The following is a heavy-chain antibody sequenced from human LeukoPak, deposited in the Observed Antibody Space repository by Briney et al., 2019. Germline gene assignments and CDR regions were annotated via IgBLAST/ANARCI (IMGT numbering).Heavy chain of an antibody. Sequence: GGSLRLSCAASGFTFSSYEMNWVRQAPGKGLEWVSYIDSSGSNIHYADSVKGRFTISRDNAKNSLYLQMNSLRAEDTAVYYCAKGIITMVRGVTPYYYYYYYMDVWGKGTTVTISS. CDR2: IDSSGSNI. CDR3: AKGIITMVRGVTPYYYYYYYMDV. J-gene: IGHJ6*03. V-gene: IGHV3-48*03. CDR1: GFTFSSYE. D-gene: IGHD3-10*01.